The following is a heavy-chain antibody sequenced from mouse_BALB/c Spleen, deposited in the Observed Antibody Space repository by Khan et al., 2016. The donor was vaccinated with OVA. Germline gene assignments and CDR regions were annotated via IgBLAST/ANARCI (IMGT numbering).Heavy chain of an antibody. J-gene: IGHJ3*01. D-gene: IGHD2-4*01. CDR1: GYKFTDYV. CDR2: IYPGSGST. Sequence: QMQLEESGPELVKPGASVKMSCKASGYKFTDYVISWVKQRTGQGLEWIGDIYPGSGSTYYNERFEGKATLTANKSSNTAYMQFRSLTSEDSAVYFCAKSYDDDGAWFVYWGQGTLVTVSA. CDR3: AKSYDDDGAWFVY. V-gene: IGHV1-77*01.